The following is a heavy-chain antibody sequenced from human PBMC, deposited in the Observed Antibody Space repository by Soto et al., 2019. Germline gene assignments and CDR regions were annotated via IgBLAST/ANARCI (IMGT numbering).Heavy chain of an antibody. CDR2: INTAGGTT. CDR1: GYSLTSTY. J-gene: IGHJ4*02. D-gene: IGHD2-21*02. V-gene: IGHV1-46*01. CDR3: ALKVVTYYDN. Sequence: QVQLVQSGAEVKKPGASVRISCRASGYSLTSTYVHWVRQAPGQGPEWMGIINTAGGTTYYAQKFQGRPTIRSDTATATVLMDLSDRTSEDTVFYFCALKVVTYYDNWGQGTLLTVSS.